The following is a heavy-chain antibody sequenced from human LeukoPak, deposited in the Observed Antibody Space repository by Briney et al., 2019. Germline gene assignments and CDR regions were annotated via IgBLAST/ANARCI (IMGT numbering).Heavy chain of an antibody. J-gene: IGHJ3*01. CDR3: ASMTTVTLDDAFDL. Sequence: GRSLRLSCAASGFIFSSYGMHWVRQAPGKGLEWVALIWYDGSKTSHADSVKGRFTISRDNSKNTLYLQMNSLRADDTAMYYCASMTTVTLDDAFDLWGQGTMVTVSP. D-gene: IGHD4-17*01. CDR2: IWYDGSKT. CDR1: GFIFSSYG. V-gene: IGHV3-33*03.